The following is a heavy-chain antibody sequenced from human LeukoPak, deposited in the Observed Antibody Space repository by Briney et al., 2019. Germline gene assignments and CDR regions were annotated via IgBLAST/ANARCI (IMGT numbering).Heavy chain of an antibody. J-gene: IGHJ4*02. CDR1: GGSISSSSNY. Sequence: SETLSLTCTVSGGSISSSSNYWGWIRQPPGKGLEWIGSIHYSGSTYYNPSLKSRVTISEDTSKNQFSLKLTSVTTADTAVYYCARHANYEILTAHYRPFDYWGQGTLVTVSS. CDR2: IHYSGST. V-gene: IGHV4-39*01. CDR3: ARHANYEILTAHYRPFDY. D-gene: IGHD3-9*01.